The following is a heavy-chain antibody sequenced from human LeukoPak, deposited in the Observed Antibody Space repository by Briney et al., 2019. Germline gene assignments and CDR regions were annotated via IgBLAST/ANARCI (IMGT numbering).Heavy chain of an antibody. V-gene: IGHV1-18*01. CDR3: AREAAFWSGYYTGIDY. CDR1: GYTFTSYG. J-gene: IGHJ4*02. CDR2: ISAYKCNT. Sequence: ASVKVSCKSSGYTFTSYGISWVRQAPGRGREGMGWISAYKCNTNYAQKLQGRVAMTTDTSTSTAYMELRSLRSDDTAVYYCAREAAFWSGYYTGIDYWGQGTLVTVSS. D-gene: IGHD3-3*01.